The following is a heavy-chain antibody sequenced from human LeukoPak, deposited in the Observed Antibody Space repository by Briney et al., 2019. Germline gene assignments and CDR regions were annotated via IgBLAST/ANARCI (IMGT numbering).Heavy chain of an antibody. D-gene: IGHD2-21*02. Sequence: SETLSLTCTVSGGSISSYYWGWIRQPPGKGLEWIGYIYYSGSTNYNSSLKSRVTISVDTSKNQFSLKLSSVTAADTAVYYCARRVVVTAKALDAFDIWGQGTMVTVSS. CDR2: IYYSGST. V-gene: IGHV4-59*08. CDR3: ARRVVVTAKALDAFDI. CDR1: GGSISSYY. J-gene: IGHJ3*02.